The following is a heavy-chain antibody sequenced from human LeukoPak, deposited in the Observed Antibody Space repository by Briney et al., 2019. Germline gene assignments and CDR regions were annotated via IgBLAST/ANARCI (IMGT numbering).Heavy chain of an antibody. CDR3: ASSKAYDSSGYYETTCFDY. D-gene: IGHD3-22*01. J-gene: IGHJ4*02. CDR1: GYTFTVYY. Sequence: ASVKVSCKASGYTFTVYYMHWVRQAPGQGLEWMGWINPNSGGTNYAQKFQGRVTMTRDTSISTAYMELSRLRSDDTAVYYCASSKAYDSSGYYETTCFDYWGQGTLVTVSS. V-gene: IGHV1-2*02. CDR2: INPNSGGT.